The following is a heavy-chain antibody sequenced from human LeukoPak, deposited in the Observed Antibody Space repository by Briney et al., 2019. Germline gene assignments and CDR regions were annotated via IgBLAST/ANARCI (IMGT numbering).Heavy chain of an antibody. CDR3: ARGSPVVVAATPVDY. V-gene: IGHV1-8*01. D-gene: IGHD2-15*01. CDR1: GYTFTSYD. Sequence: ASAKVSCKASGYTFTSYDINWVRQATGQGLEWMGWMNPNSGNTGYAQKFQGRVTMTRNTSISTAYMELSSLRSEDTAVYYCARGSPVVVAATPVDYWGQGTLVTVSS. CDR2: MNPNSGNT. J-gene: IGHJ4*02.